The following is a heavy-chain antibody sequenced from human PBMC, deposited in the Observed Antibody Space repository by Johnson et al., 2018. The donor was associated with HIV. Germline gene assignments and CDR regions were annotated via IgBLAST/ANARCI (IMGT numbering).Heavy chain of an antibody. J-gene: IGHJ3*02. D-gene: IGHD6-13*01. CDR3: ARGQRSSWYPVNAFDI. Sequence: VQLVESGGGLVKPGGSLRLSCAASEFTLSNSDMNWVHQAPGKGLEWVSGVSWNGSRTHYADSVKGRFIISRDNSRNTLYLQTNSLRAEDTAVYYCARGQRSSWYPVNAFDIWGQGTMVTVSS. CDR2: VSWNGSRT. CDR1: EFTLSNSD. V-gene: IGHV3-35*01.